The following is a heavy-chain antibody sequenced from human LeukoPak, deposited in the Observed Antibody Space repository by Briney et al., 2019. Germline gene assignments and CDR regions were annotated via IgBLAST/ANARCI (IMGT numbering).Heavy chain of an antibody. Sequence: EGSLRLSCAASGFTFSSYGMSWVRQAPGKGLEWVSAISGSGGSTYYADSVKGRFTISRDNSQNTLYLQMNSLRAEDTAVYYCAKRGSGFSSGWYRGHFDYWGQGTLVTVSS. D-gene: IGHD6-19*01. CDR3: AKRGSGFSSGWYRGHFDY. CDR1: GFTFSSYG. V-gene: IGHV3-23*01. CDR2: ISGSGGST. J-gene: IGHJ4*02.